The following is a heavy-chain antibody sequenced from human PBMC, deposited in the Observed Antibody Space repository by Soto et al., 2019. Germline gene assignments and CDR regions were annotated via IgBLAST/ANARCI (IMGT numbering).Heavy chain of an antibody. CDR3: ARDEIVVVPAAKDYYYYGMDV. D-gene: IGHD2-2*01. V-gene: IGHV6-1*01. Sequence: SQTLSLTCAISGDSVSSNSAAWNWIRQSPSRGLEWLGRTYYRSKWYNDYAVSVKSRITINPDTSKNQFSLQLNSVTPEDTAVYYCARDEIVVVPAAKDYYYYGMDVWGQGTTVTVSS. CDR1: GDSVSSNSAA. J-gene: IGHJ6*02. CDR2: TYYRSKWYN.